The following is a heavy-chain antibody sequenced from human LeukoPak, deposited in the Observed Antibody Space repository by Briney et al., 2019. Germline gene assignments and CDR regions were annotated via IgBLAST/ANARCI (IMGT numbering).Heavy chain of an antibody. Sequence: PGGSLRLSCAASGFTFSSYWMSWVRQAPGKGLEWVANIKQDGSEKYYVDSVKGRFTISRDNAKNSLYLQMNSLRAEDTAVYYCARDCPWWEPREHQFDYWGQGTLVTVSS. CDR2: IKQDGSEK. CDR3: ARDCPWWEPREHQFDY. V-gene: IGHV3-7*01. J-gene: IGHJ4*02. D-gene: IGHD2-15*01. CDR1: GFTFSSYW.